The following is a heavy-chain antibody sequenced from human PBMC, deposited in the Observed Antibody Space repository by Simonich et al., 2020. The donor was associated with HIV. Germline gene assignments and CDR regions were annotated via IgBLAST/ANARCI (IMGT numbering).Heavy chain of an antibody. Sequence: QVQLQQWDAGLLKPSETLSLTCAVYGGSFSGYYWSWIRQPPGKGLGWIGEINHSGSTNYNPSLKSRVPISVDTSKNQFSLKLSSVTAADTAVYYCARPAGTGTLGFDPWGQGTLVTVSS. D-gene: IGHD1-1*01. CDR2: INHSGST. CDR1: GGSFSGYY. J-gene: IGHJ5*02. CDR3: ARPAGTGTLGFDP. V-gene: IGHV4-34*01.